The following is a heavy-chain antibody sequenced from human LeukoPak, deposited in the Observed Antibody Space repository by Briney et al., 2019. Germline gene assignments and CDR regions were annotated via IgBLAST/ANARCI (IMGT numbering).Heavy chain of an antibody. CDR3: ARVVAARRVIGWFDP. Sequence: SETLSLTCTVSGGSISSYYWSWIRQPPGKGLEWIGYIYYSGSTNYNPSLKSRVTISVDTPKNQFSLKLSSVTAADTAVYYCARVVAARRVIGWFDPWGQGTLVTVSS. V-gene: IGHV4-59*01. CDR1: GGSISSYY. J-gene: IGHJ5*02. D-gene: IGHD6-6*01. CDR2: IYYSGST.